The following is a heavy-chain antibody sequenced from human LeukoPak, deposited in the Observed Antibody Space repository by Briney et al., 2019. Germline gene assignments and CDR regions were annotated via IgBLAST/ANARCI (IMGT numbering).Heavy chain of an antibody. J-gene: IGHJ4*02. V-gene: IGHV3-33*06. CDR2: IWSDKSNK. D-gene: IGHD4-11*01. CDR1: GFIFNHHA. CDR3: AKDAQRGFDYSNSLEY. Sequence: GRSLRLSCAASGFIFNHHAMHWVRQAPGQGLEWVAVIWSDKSNKFYADSVRGRFAISRDDSRKTVYLQMDTMTVEDTAIYYCAKDAQRGFDYSNSLEYWGQGALVTVAS.